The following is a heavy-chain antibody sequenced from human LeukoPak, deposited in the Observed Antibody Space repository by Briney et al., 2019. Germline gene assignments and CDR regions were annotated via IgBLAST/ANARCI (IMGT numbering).Heavy chain of an antibody. CDR2: IIPILGIA. J-gene: IGHJ4*02. Sequence: ASVKVSCKASGGTFSSYAISWVRQAPGQRLEWMGRIIPILGIANYAQKFQGRVTITTDKSTSTAYMELSSLRSEDTAVYYCARGQNYYDSSGYYENDYWGQGTLVTVSS. V-gene: IGHV1-69*04. CDR3: ARGQNYYDSSGYYENDY. D-gene: IGHD3-22*01. CDR1: GGTFSSYA.